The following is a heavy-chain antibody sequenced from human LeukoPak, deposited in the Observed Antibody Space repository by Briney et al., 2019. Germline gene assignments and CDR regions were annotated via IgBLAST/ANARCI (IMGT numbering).Heavy chain of an antibody. J-gene: IGHJ4*02. CDR3: ARGQYGDPLDY. Sequence: GSLRLSCAASGFTFSSYWMSWIRQPPGKGLEWIGEINHSGSTNYNPSLKSRVTISVDTSKNQFSLKLSSVTAADTAVYYCARGQYGDPLDYWGQGTLVTVSS. D-gene: IGHD4-17*01. CDR2: INHSGST. V-gene: IGHV4-34*01. CDR1: GFTFSSYW.